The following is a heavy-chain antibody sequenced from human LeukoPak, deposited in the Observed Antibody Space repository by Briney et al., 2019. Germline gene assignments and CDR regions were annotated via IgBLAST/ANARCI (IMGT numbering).Heavy chain of an antibody. J-gene: IGHJ6*04. D-gene: IGHD2-15*01. Sequence: SETLSLTCAVYGGSFSGYYWSWIRQPPRNGLGWVWEINHSVSTNYNPSLTSRVTISVDTSKNQFSLKLSYVTAADTAVYYCARGYCSGGSCGSTYYYSGMDVWGKGTTVTVSS. CDR3: ARGYCSGGSCGSTYYYSGMDV. CDR1: GGSFSGYY. CDR2: INHSVST. V-gene: IGHV4-34*01.